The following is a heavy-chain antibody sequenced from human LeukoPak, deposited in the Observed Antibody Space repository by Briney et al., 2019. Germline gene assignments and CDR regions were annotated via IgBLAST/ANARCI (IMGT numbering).Heavy chain of an antibody. Sequence: SVKVSCKASGGTFSSYAISWVRQAPGQGLEWMGGIIPIFGTANYAQKFQGRVTITADESTSTAYMELSSLRSEDTAVYYCARVGTYSSSFDYWGQGTLVTVSS. CDR3: ARVGTYSSSFDY. D-gene: IGHD6-6*01. CDR1: GGTFSSYA. J-gene: IGHJ4*02. CDR2: IIPIFGTA. V-gene: IGHV1-69*13.